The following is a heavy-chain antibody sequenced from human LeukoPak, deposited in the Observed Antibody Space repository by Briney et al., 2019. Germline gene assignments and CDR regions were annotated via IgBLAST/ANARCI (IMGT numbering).Heavy chain of an antibody. CDR1: GYTFTGYY. CDR2: INPNSGGT. J-gene: IGHJ6*02. CDR3: ARGQIEYQLLYSYYYYGMDV. Sequence: GASVKVSCKASGYTFTGYYMHWVRQAPGQGLEWMGRINPNSGGTNYAQKFRGRVTMTRDTSISTAYMELSRLRSEDTAVYYCARGQIEYQLLYSYYYYGMDVWGQGTTVTVSS. D-gene: IGHD2-2*02. V-gene: IGHV1-2*06.